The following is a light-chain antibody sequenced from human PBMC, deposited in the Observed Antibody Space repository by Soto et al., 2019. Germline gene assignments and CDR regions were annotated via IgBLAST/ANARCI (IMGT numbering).Light chain of an antibody. J-gene: IGLJ1*01. CDR1: SSDVCGYNY. Sequence: QSALTQPTSVSGSPGQSIIISCTGTSSDVCGYNYVSWYQHHPGKAPKLMICDVSDRPSGVSNRFSGSKSGNTASLTISGLQAEDEADYYCSSYTSSSTPWVFGTGTKVTVL. CDR3: SSYTSSSTPWV. CDR2: DVS. V-gene: IGLV2-14*03.